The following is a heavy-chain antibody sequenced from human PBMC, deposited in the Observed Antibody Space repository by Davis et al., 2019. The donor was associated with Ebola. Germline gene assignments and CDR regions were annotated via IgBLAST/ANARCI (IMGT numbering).Heavy chain of an antibody. CDR2: IYYSGST. CDR3: ARGSVAGIWFDP. D-gene: IGHD6-19*01. Sequence: MPSETLSLSCTVSGGSISSSSYYWGWIRQPPGKGLEWIGSIYYSGSTNYNPSLKSRVTISVDTSKNQFSLKLSSVTAADTAVYYCARGSVAGIWFDPWGQGTLVTVSS. V-gene: IGHV4-39*07. CDR1: GGSISSSSYY. J-gene: IGHJ5*02.